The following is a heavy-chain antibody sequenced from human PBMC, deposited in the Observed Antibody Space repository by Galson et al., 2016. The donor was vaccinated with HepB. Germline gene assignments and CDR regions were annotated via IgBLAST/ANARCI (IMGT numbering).Heavy chain of an antibody. Sequence: SETLSLTCTVSGGSISSYYWSWIRQPPGKGLAWIGHIDYSGSTNYNPSLKSRVTISVDTSKNQFSLKVSSVTAADTAVYYCARAPGPVHPYYFDSWGQGTLVTVSS. V-gene: IGHV4-59*01. CDR3: ARAPGPVHPYYFDS. CDR1: GGSISSYY. D-gene: IGHD3-10*01. J-gene: IGHJ4*02. CDR2: IDYSGST.